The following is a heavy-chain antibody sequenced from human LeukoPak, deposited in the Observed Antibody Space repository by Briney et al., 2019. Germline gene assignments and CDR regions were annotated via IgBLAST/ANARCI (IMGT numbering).Heavy chain of an antibody. Sequence: ASVKVSCKAPGYTFTGYYMHWVRQAPGQGLEWMGWINPNSGGTNYAQKFQGRVTMTRDTSISTAYMELSRLRSDDTAVYYCARGYCSGGSCYSLSDYWGQGTLVTVSS. CDR1: GYTFTGYY. CDR3: ARGYCSGGSCYSLSDY. V-gene: IGHV1-2*02. J-gene: IGHJ4*02. D-gene: IGHD2-15*01. CDR2: INPNSGGT.